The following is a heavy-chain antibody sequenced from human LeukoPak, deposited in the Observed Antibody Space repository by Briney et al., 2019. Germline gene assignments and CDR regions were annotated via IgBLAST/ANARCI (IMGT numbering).Heavy chain of an antibody. V-gene: IGHV4-34*01. D-gene: IGHD5-12*01. J-gene: IGHJ6*03. CDR1: GGSFSGYY. CDR3: ARDHGYSGYDDYYYYYMDV. Sequence: PSETLSLTCAVYGGSFSGYYWSWIRQPPGKGLEWIGEISHSGSTNYNPSLKSRVTISVDTSKNQFSLKLSSVTAADTAVYYCARDHGYSGYDDYYYYYMDVWGKGTTVTVSS. CDR2: ISHSGST.